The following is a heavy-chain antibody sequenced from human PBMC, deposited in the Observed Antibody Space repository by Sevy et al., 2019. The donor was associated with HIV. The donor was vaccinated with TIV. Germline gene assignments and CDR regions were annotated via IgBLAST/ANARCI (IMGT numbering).Heavy chain of an antibody. Sequence: GGSLRLSCTASGFTFSSYGMHWVRQAPGKGLEWVAAIFYDGNNKYYAYSVKGRFAISRDNSKNTVYLQMNSLRADDTAVYSCARESGSNWYFDLWGRGTLVTVSS. CDR3: ARESGSNWYFDL. D-gene: IGHD1-26*01. V-gene: IGHV3-33*01. CDR1: GFTFSSYG. J-gene: IGHJ2*01. CDR2: IFYDGNNK.